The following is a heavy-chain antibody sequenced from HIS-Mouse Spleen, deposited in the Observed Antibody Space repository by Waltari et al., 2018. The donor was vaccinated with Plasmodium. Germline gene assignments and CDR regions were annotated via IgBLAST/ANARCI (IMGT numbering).Heavy chain of an antibody. CDR3: AKEVLGYYDFWSRPDY. CDR2: ISYDGSNK. J-gene: IGHJ4*02. Sequence: QVQLVESGGGVVQPGRSLRRSCAASGFTFSSYGLPGVRQAPGKGLEWVAVISYDGSNKYYADSVKGRFTISRDNSKNTLYLQMNSLRAEDTAVYYCAKEVLGYYDFWSRPDYWGQGTLVTVSS. CDR1: GFTFSSYG. V-gene: IGHV3-30*18. D-gene: IGHD3-3*01.